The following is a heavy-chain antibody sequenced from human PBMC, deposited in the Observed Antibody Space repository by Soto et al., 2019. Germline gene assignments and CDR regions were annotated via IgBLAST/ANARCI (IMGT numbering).Heavy chain of an antibody. D-gene: IGHD1-26*01. CDR3: VSRRGGSYYIDY. CDR1: GFTFSAYA. Sequence: PGGSLRLSCAASGFTFSAYAMSWVRQAPGKGLEWVSAISGSGTGTYYADSVKGRFTISRDNSKNTLYLQMNSLRAEDTAVYYCVSRRGGSYYIDYWGQGTLVTVSS. V-gene: IGHV3-23*01. CDR2: ISGSGTGT. J-gene: IGHJ4*02.